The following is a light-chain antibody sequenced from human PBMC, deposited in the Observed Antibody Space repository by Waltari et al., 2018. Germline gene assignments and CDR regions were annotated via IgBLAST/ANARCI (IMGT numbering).Light chain of an antibody. J-gene: IGKJ3*01. Sequence: DTQMTQSPSTLSASVGDRVTITCRASQSISLWLAWFQQRPGKAPKLLIYKASSLESGVPSRFSGSGSGTEFTLTISSLQPDDFATYYCQHYNTYPFTFGPGTKVDIK. V-gene: IGKV1-5*03. CDR1: QSISLW. CDR2: KAS. CDR3: QHYNTYPFT.